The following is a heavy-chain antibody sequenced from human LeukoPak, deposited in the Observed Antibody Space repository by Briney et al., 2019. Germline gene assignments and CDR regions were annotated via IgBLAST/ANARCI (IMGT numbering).Heavy chain of an antibody. Sequence: PSETLSLTCSVSGGSISSYHWSWIRQPAGKGLEWIGRMYTSGGTTYNPSLKSRVTMSVDTSKKQVSLKVNSVTAADTAVYYCARAGPGYSYGYTPFSFDSWGQGTLVTVSS. CDR3: ARAGPGYSYGYTPFSFDS. V-gene: IGHV4-4*07. D-gene: IGHD5-18*01. J-gene: IGHJ4*02. CDR1: GGSISSYH. CDR2: MYTSGGT.